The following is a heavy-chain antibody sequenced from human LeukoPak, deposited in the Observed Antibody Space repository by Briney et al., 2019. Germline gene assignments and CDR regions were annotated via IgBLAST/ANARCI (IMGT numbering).Heavy chain of an antibody. D-gene: IGHD6-13*01. CDR2: IYYSGST. CDR1: GGSISSHY. J-gene: IGHJ5*02. Sequence: SETLSLTCTVSGGSISSHYWSWIRQPPGKGLEWIGSIYYSGSTNYNPSLRSRVTISVDTSKNQFSLKLSSVTAADTAVYYCARLLAAAGTGWFDPWGQGTLVTVSS. V-gene: IGHV4-59*11. CDR3: ARLLAAAGTGWFDP.